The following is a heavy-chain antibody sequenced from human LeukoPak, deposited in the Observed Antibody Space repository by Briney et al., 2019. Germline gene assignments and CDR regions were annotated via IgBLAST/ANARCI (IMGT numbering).Heavy chain of an antibody. CDR2: ISAYNGNT. Sequence: GASVKVSCKASGYTFTSYGISWVRQAPGQGLEWMGWISAYNGNTNYAQKLQGRVTMTTDTSTSTAYMELRSLRSDDTAVYYCARDRLRYCSSTSCFGQSDYWGQGTLVTVSS. D-gene: IGHD2-2*01. CDR1: GYTFTSYG. J-gene: IGHJ4*02. CDR3: ARDRLRYCSSTSCFGQSDY. V-gene: IGHV1-18*01.